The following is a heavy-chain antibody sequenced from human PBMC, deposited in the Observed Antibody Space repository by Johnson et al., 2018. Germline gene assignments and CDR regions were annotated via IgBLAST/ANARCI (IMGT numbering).Heavy chain of an antibody. V-gene: IGHV4-59*01. J-gene: IGHJ3*02. CDR2: IHDSGST. Sequence: QVQLQESGPGLVKPSETLTLTCNVSGGAINSNYWSWIRQTPGKGLAWIGYIHDSGSTKYNPSLRSRVTISVDTSKRLFPLRLSSVTAADTAMYYCARHVFGAFDPFAMWGQGTMVTVSS. CDR3: ARHVFGAFDPFAM. CDR1: GGAINSNY. D-gene: IGHD3-16*01.